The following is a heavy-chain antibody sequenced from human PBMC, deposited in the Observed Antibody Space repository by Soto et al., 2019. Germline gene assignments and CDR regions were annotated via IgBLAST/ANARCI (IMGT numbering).Heavy chain of an antibody. J-gene: IGHJ3*02. D-gene: IGHD2-15*01. CDR2: INPNSGDT. CDR3: AREGIGYCSGASCSSSSDALDI. CDR1: GYTLTGFY. V-gene: IGHV1-2*02. Sequence: QVQLVQSGAEVKKPGASVKVSCKASGYTLTGFYIHWVRQAPGQGPEWMGWINPNSGDTNYAQRFQGRVTMTRDSSISTDYMELSRLRPDDTALYYCAREGIGYCSGASCSSSSDALDIWGQGTMVTVSS.